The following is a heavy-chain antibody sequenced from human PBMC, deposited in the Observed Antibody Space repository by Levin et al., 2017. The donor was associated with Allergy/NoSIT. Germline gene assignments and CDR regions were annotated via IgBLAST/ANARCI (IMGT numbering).Heavy chain of an antibody. CDR3: ARAKGYSYGYLVFDYGMDV. CDR2: MNPNSGNT. CDR1: GYTFTSYD. Sequence: ASVKVSCKASGYTFTSYDINWVRQATGQGLEWMGWMNPNSGNTGYAQKFQGRVTMTRNTSISTAYMELSSLRSEDTAVYYCARAKGYSYGYLVFDYGMDVWGQGTTVTVSS. J-gene: IGHJ6*02. V-gene: IGHV1-8*01. D-gene: IGHD5-18*01.